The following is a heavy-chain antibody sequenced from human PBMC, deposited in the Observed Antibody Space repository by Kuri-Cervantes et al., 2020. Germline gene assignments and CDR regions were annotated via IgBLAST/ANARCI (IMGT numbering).Heavy chain of an antibody. Sequence: ASVKVSCKASGYTSTSYDINWVRQATGQGLEWMGWMNPNSGNTGYAQKFQGRVTMTRNTSISTAYMELSSLRSEDTAVYYCARGPDFWSGYYSTYYGMDVWGQGTTVTVSS. V-gene: IGHV1-8*01. CDR2: MNPNSGNT. D-gene: IGHD3-3*01. CDR1: GYTSTSYD. CDR3: ARGPDFWSGYYSTYYGMDV. J-gene: IGHJ6*02.